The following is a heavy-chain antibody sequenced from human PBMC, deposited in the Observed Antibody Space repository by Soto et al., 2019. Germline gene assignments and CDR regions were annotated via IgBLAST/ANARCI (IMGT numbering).Heavy chain of an antibody. Sequence: GASVKVSCKASGYTFTGYYMHWVRQAPGQGLEWMGWINPNSGGTNYAQKFQGRVSMTRDTSISTAYMELSRLRSDDTAVYYCARALLPPLRYFYWPYYYGMDVWGQGTTVTVSS. CDR1: GYTFTGYY. CDR2: INPNSGGT. D-gene: IGHD3-9*01. V-gene: IGHV1-2*02. J-gene: IGHJ6*02. CDR3: ARALLPPLRYFYWPYYYGMDV.